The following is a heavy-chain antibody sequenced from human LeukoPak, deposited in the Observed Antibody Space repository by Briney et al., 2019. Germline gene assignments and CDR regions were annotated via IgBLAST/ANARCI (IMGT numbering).Heavy chain of an antibody. J-gene: IGHJ6*02. CDR3: ARGSGGYYDSGRRYYYGMDV. CDR1: GFTFSNAW. D-gene: IGHD3-22*01. V-gene: IGHV3-66*01. CDR2: IYSGGST. Sequence: GGSLRLSCAASGFTFSNAWMSWVRQAPGKGLEWVSVIYSGGSTYHADSVKGRFTISRDNSKNTLYLQMNSLRAEDTAVYYCARGSGGYYDSGRRYYYGMDVWGQGTTVTVSS.